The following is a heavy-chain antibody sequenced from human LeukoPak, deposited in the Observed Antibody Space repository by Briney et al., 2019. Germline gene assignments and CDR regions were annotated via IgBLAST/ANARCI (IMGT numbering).Heavy chain of an antibody. D-gene: IGHD1-14*01. CDR2: ISYDGRNK. Sequence: PGGSLRLSCAASGFTFSSYAMHWVRQAPGKGLEWVAVISYDGRNKYCTDSVKGRFPISRDNSKNTLYLQMNSLRAEDTAVYYCARNFNHFDYWGQGTLVTVSS. V-gene: IGHV3-30*04. CDR1: GFTFSSYA. J-gene: IGHJ4*02. CDR3: ARNFNHFDY.